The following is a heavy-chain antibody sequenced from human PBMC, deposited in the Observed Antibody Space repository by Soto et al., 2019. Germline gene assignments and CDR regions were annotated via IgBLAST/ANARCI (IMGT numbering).Heavy chain of an antibody. CDR2: INSDGSST. J-gene: IGHJ6*02. CDR1: GFTFSSYW. V-gene: IGHV3-74*01. CDR3: ERDSRGKHYYDSSSYYQYYYNYYRMDV. Sequence: GGSLRLSCAASGFTFSSYWMHWVRQAPGKGLVWVSRINSDGSSTSYADSVKGRFTISRDKAKNTLYLQMNGLRAEDTDVQYCERDSRGKHYYDSSSYYQYYYNYYRMDVWGQGTTVTVSS. D-gene: IGHD3-22*01.